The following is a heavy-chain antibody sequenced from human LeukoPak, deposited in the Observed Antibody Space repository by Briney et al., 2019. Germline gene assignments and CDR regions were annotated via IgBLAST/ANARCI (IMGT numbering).Heavy chain of an antibody. CDR3: AGRTIGGGGDY. Sequence: PSETLSLTCAVYGGSFSGYYWSWIRQPPGKGLEWIGEINHSGSTNYNPSLKSRVTISVDTSKNQFSLKLSSVTAADTAVYYCAGRTIGGGGDYWGQGTLVTVSS. CDR2: INHSGST. CDR1: GGSFSGYY. D-gene: IGHD3-16*01. V-gene: IGHV4-34*01. J-gene: IGHJ4*02.